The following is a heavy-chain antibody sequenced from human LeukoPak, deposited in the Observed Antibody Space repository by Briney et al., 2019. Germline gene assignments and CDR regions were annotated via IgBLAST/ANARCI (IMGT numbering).Heavy chain of an antibody. Sequence: PGGSLRLSCSASGFTFSDYDMTWVRQAPGKGLEWVSSISGLSSHIYYGDSVKGRFSISRDNAKNSLYLQMNSLGAEDTAVYYCGGGLPPPRTSSTGDLWGQGTLVTVSS. CDR2: ISGLSSHI. V-gene: IGHV3-21*01. CDR3: GGGLPPPRTSSTGDL. D-gene: IGHD3-16*01. J-gene: IGHJ4*02. CDR1: GFTFSDYD.